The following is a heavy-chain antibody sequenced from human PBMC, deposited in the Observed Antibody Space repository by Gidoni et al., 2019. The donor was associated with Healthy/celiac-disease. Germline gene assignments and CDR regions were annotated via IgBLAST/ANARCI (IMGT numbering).Heavy chain of an antibody. J-gene: IGHJ6*02. CDR3: ARDTWFGELYRYGMDV. CDR2: IYYSGST. Sequence: QVQLQESGPVLVKPSPTLSLTCTVSGGSILSGCYYWSWIRQHPGKGLEGIGYIYYSGSTYYNPSLKSRVTISVDTSKNQFSLKLSSVTAADTAVYYCARDTWFGELYRYGMDVWGQGTTVTVSS. CDR1: GGSILSGCYY. D-gene: IGHD3-10*01. V-gene: IGHV4-31*03.